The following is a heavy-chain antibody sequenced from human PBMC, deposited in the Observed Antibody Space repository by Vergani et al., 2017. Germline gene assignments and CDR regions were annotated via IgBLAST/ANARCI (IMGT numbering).Heavy chain of an antibody. CDR2: IYYSGST. J-gene: IGHJ5*02. V-gene: IGHV4-30-4*08. D-gene: IGHD3-9*01. CDR3: ARIIQYDILTGYPTRKFDP. Sequence: QVQLQESGPGLVKPSQTLSLTCTVSGGSISSGDYYWSWIRQPPGRGLEWIGYIYYSGSTYYNPSLKSRVTISVDTSKNQFSLKLSSVTAADTAVYYCARIIQYDILTGYPTRKFDPWGQGTLVTVSS. CDR1: GGSISSGDYY.